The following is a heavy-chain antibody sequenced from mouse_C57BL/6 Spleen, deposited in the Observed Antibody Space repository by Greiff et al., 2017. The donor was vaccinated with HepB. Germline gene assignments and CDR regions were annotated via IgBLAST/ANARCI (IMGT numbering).Heavy chain of an antibody. D-gene: IGHD2-4*01. Sequence: QVQLKQSGAELVKPGASVKISCKASGYAFSSYWMNWVKQRPGKGLEWIGQIYPGDGDTNYNGKFKGKATLTADKSSSTAYMQLSSLTSEDSAVYFCAREVNYDYGNYWGQGTTLTVSS. CDR1: GYAFSSYW. J-gene: IGHJ2*01. V-gene: IGHV1-80*01. CDR2: IYPGDGDT. CDR3: AREVNYDYGNY.